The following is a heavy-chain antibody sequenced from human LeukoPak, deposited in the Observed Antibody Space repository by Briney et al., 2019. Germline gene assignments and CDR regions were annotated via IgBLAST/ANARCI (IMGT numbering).Heavy chain of an antibody. V-gene: IGHV3-7*01. CDR1: GFTFSSYW. CDR3: ARSRRFGELLPTFDY. CDR2: IKQDGSEK. Sequence: GGSLRFSCAASGFTFSSYWMSWVRQAPGKGLEWVANIKQDGSEKYYVDSVKGRFTISRDNAKNSLYLQMNSLRAEDTAVYYCARSRRFGELLPTFDYWGQGTLVTVSS. J-gene: IGHJ4*02. D-gene: IGHD3-10*01.